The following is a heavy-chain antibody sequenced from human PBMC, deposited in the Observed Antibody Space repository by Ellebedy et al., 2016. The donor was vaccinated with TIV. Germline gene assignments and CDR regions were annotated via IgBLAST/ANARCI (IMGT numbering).Heavy chain of an antibody. Sequence: GESLKISCAASGFTFSSYDMQWVRQTTGRGLEWVSGIGTAGDTSYPGSVKGRFTISRDNAKNSLYLQMNSLRAGDTAVYYCARDRRLPVDSSSWYSGMDVWGQGTTVTVSS. CDR1: GFTFSSYD. V-gene: IGHV3-13*04. CDR2: IGTAGDT. CDR3: ARDRRLPVDSSSWYSGMDV. D-gene: IGHD6-13*01. J-gene: IGHJ6*02.